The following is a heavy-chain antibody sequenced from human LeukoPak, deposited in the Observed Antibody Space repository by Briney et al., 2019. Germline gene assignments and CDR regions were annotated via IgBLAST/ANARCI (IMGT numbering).Heavy chain of an antibody. CDR1: GFTFSSYW. CDR3: ARGGYGYGYIDY. V-gene: IGHV3-74*01. D-gene: IGHD5-18*01. Sequence: GGSLRLSCAASGFTFSSYWMHWVRQAPGKGLVWVSRINSDGSSTSYADSVKGRFAISRDNAKNTLYLQMNSLRAEDTAVYYCARGGYGYGYIDYWGQGTLVTVSS. J-gene: IGHJ4*02. CDR2: INSDGSST.